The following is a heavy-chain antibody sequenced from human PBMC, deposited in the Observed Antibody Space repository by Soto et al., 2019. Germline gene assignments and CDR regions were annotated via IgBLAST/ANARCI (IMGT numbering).Heavy chain of an antibody. CDR2: ISYDGSNK. Sequence: QVQLVESGGGVVQPGRSLRLSCAASGFTFSSYAMHWVRQAPGKGLEWVAVISYDGSNKYYADSVKGRFTISRDNSKNKLYLQMNSLRAEDTAVYYCARGVDFDIWGQGTMVTVSS. J-gene: IGHJ3*02. CDR3: ARGVDFDI. V-gene: IGHV3-30-3*01. CDR1: GFTFSSYA.